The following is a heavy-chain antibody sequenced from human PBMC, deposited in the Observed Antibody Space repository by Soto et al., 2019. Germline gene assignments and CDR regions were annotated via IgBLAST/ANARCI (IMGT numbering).Heavy chain of an antibody. CDR1: GGSISSYY. J-gene: IGHJ4*02. CDR2: IYYSGST. Sequence: SETLSLTCTVSGGSISSYYWSWVRQPPGKGLEWIGYIYYSGSTNYNPSLKSRVTISVDTSKNQFSLKLSSVTAADTAVYYCAREAVYYDSSGYLLDYFDCWGKGNLVIVSS. D-gene: IGHD3-22*01. CDR3: AREAVYYDSSGYLLDYFDC. V-gene: IGHV4-59*01.